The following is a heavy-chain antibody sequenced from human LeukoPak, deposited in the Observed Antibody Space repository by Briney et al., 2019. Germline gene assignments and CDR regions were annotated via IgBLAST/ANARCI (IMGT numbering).Heavy chain of an antibody. V-gene: IGHV3-23*01. CDR1: GFTFSSYA. J-gene: IGHJ4*02. D-gene: IGHD2-8*01. Sequence: GGSLRLSCAGSGFTFSSYAMSWVRQAPGKGLEWVSATSDTGATTYDADSVKGRFTISRDNSRSTLYLQMNSLRAEDTALYYCAKDTSIGRYCANGVCSPFDYWGQGTLVTVSS. CDR2: TSDTGATT. CDR3: AKDTSIGRYCANGVCSPFDY.